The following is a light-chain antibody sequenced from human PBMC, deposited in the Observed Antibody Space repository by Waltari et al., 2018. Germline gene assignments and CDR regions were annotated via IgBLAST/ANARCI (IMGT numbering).Light chain of an antibody. J-gene: IGKJ1*01. CDR3: QQYYSTPWT. CDR2: WAS. Sequence: IVMTQSPDSLALSLGERATIHCTSSPSVLYSSNNKNYLAGYQQKPGQPPKLLIYWASTRESGVPDRFSGSGSGTDFTLTISSLQAEDVAVYYCQQYYSTPWTFGQGTKVEIK. V-gene: IGKV4-1*01. CDR1: PSVLYSSNNKNY.